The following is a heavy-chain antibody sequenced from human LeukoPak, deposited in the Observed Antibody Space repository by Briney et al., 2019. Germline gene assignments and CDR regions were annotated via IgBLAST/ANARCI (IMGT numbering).Heavy chain of an antibody. CDR2: IYYSGST. CDR3: ARGDSSSWYYFDY. Sequence: SETLSLTCTVSGGSISSSSYYWGWIRQPSGKGLEWIRSIYYSGSTYYNPSLKSRVTISVDTSKNQFSLKLSSVTAADTAVYYCARGDSSSWYYFDYWGQGTLVTVSS. J-gene: IGHJ4*02. D-gene: IGHD6-13*01. V-gene: IGHV4-39*07. CDR1: GGSISSSSYY.